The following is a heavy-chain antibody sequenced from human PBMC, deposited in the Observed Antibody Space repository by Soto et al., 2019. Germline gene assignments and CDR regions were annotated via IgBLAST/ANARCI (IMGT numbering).Heavy chain of an antibody. Sequence: PGESLKISCAASGFTFSSYAMSWVRQAPGKGLEWVSAISGSGGSTYYADSVKGRFTTSRDNTKNSLYLQMNSLRTEDTALYYCAKDTESITMIPGFYYWGQGTLVTVSS. D-gene: IGHD3-10*01. CDR2: ISGSGGST. V-gene: IGHV3-23*01. J-gene: IGHJ4*02. CDR3: AKDTESITMIPGFYY. CDR1: GFTFSSYA.